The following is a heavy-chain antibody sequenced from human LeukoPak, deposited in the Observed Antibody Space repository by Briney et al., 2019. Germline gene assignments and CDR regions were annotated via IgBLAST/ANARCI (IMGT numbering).Heavy chain of an antibody. D-gene: IGHD1-26*01. CDR1: GGSFSGYY. J-gene: IGHJ4*02. CDR3: ARGWEGNFDH. CDR2: INHSGST. V-gene: IGHV4-34*01. Sequence: KPSETLSLTCAVYGGSFSGYYWSWIRQPPGKGLEWIGEINHSGSTNYNPSLKSRVTISVDTSKNQFSLKLSSVTAADTAVYYCARGWEGNFDHWGQGTLVTVSS.